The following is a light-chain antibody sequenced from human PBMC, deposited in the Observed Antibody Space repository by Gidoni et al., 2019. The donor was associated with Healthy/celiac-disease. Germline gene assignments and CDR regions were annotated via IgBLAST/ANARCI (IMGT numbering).Light chain of an antibody. CDR3: QSADSSGTLVV. V-gene: IGLV3-25*02. CDR1: ALPKQY. Sequence: SYELTQPPSVSVSPGQTARITCSGDALPKQYAYWYQQKPGQAPVLVIYKDSERPSGIPERFSGSSSRTTVTLTISGVQAEDEADYYCQSADSSGTLVVFGGGTKLTVL. CDR2: KDS. J-gene: IGLJ2*01.